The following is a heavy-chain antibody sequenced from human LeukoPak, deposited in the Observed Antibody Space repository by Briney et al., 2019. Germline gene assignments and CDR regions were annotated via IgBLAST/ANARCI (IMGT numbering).Heavy chain of an antibody. J-gene: IGHJ4*02. CDR1: GFTFSSYG. CDR2: ISYDGSNK. CDR3: AKEDSSGYYPITLDY. D-gene: IGHD3-22*01. Sequence: GGSLRLSCAASGFTFSSYGMHWVRQAPGKGLEWVAVISYDGSNKYYADSVKGRFTISRDNSKNTLYLQMNSLRAEDTAVYYCAKEDSSGYYPITLDYWGQGTLVTVSS. V-gene: IGHV3-30*18.